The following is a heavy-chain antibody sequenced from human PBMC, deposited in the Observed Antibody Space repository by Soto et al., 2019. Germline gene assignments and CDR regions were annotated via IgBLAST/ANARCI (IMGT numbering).Heavy chain of an antibody. CDR1: GGSISTYY. D-gene: IGHD4-17*01. V-gene: IGHV4-59*01. Sequence: QVQLQESGPGLVKPSETLSLTCSVSGGSISTYYWSWIRQPPGKGLEWIGYIHYSGSTNYNPSLKSRVTMSVDTSKNQFSLKLSSVTAADTAVYYCARDMGQGYGERNWFDPWGQGTLVTVSS. J-gene: IGHJ5*02. CDR2: IHYSGST. CDR3: ARDMGQGYGERNWFDP.